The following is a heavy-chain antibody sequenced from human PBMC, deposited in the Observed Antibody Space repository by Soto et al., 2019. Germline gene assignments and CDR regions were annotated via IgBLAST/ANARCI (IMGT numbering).Heavy chain of an antibody. J-gene: IGHJ1*01. CDR1: GFTFTSSA. Sequence: GPSVKVSCKAAGFTFTSSAMQGARQARGQRLEWIGWIVVGSGNTNYAQKFQERVTITRDMSTSTAYMELSSLRSEDTAVYYCAARYKGSPEYFQHWGQGTLVPVSS. V-gene: IGHV1-58*02. D-gene: IGHD1-1*01. CDR2: IVVGSGNT. CDR3: AARYKGSPEYFQH.